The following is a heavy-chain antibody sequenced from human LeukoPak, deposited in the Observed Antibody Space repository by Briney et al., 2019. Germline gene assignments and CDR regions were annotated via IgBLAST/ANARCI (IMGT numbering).Heavy chain of an antibody. CDR3: AGHDRAAGFDY. V-gene: IGHV1-69*02. CDR2: IIPILGIA. J-gene: IGHJ4*02. CDR1: GGTFSSYT. D-gene: IGHD2-15*01. Sequence: SVKVSCKASGGTFSSYTISWVRQAPGHGLEWVGRIIPILGIANYAQKFQGRVTVTADKSTSTAYMELSSLRSEDTAVYYCAGHDRAAGFDYWGQGTLVTVSS.